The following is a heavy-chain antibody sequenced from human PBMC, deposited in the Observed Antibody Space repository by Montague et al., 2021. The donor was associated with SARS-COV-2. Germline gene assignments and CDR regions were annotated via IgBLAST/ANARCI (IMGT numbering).Heavy chain of an antibody. J-gene: IGHJ2*01. V-gene: IGHV4-61*01. CDR3: AGGGSWGLYWYFDL. Sequence: SETLSLTCTVSGGSVSSGNYYWSWIRQPPGKGLEWIGYIYYSGSTYYNPSLKSRVTISVDTSKNQFSLRLTSVTAADTAVYYCAGGGSWGLYWYFDLWGRGALVTVSS. CDR2: IYYSGST. CDR1: GGSVSSGNYY. D-gene: IGHD1-26*01.